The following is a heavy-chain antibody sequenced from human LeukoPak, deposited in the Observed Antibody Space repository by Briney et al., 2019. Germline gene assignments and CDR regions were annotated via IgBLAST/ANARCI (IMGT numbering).Heavy chain of an antibody. CDR3: ASVVVTRGAFDI. CDR1: GFTVSSNY. Sequence: GGSLRLSFAASGFTVSSNYMSWVRQAPGKGLEWVSVIYSGGSTYYADSVKGRFTISRDNSKNTLYLQMNSLRAEDTAVYYCASVVVTRGAFDIWGQGTMVTVSS. D-gene: IGHD2-21*02. CDR2: IYSGGST. V-gene: IGHV3-66*01. J-gene: IGHJ3*02.